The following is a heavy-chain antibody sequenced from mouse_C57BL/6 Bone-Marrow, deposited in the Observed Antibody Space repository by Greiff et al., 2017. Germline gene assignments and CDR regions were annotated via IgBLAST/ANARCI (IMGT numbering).Heavy chain of an antibody. Sequence: EVKLVESGGDLVKPGGSLKLSCAASGFTFSSYGMSWVRQTPDKRLEWVATISSGGSYTYYPDSVKGRFTISRDNATNTLYLQMSRLQSEDTAMYYCARLIYYGNYHTPGTGGYWGQGTTLTVSS. CDR2: ISSGGSYT. CDR3: ARLIYYGNYHTPGTGGY. CDR1: GFTFSSYG. V-gene: IGHV5-6*01. D-gene: IGHD2-1*01. J-gene: IGHJ2*01.